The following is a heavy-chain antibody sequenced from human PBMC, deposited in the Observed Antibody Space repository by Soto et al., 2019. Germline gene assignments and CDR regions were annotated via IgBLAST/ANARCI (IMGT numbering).Heavy chain of an antibody. Sequence: EVQLVESGGGPVRPGGSLKLSCAASGFNFITYSLSWVRQAPGKGLEWVASISSSAVYIDFADSVKGRFTISRDNANNSLYLQMNSLRAEYTATYYGVRDGLDYYDTERLYFDHWGQGTLVTVSS. CDR2: ISSSAVYI. CDR3: VRDGLDYYDTERLYFDH. D-gene: IGHD3-22*01. J-gene: IGHJ4*02. V-gene: IGHV3-21*01. CDR1: GFNFITYS.